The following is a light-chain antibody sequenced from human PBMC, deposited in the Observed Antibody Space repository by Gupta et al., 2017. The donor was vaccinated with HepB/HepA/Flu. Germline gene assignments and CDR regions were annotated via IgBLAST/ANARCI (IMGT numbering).Light chain of an antibody. CDR1: SSDVGGYNY. J-gene: IGLJ3*02. CDR3: SAYTSSSTLGV. Sequence: QSALTQPASVSRSPGQSITISCTGTSSDVGGYNYVSWYQQHPGKAPKLMIYDVSDRPSGVSNRFSGSKSGNTASLTISRLEAEDEADYYCSAYTSSSTLGVFGGGTKLTVL. V-gene: IGLV2-14*03. CDR2: DVS.